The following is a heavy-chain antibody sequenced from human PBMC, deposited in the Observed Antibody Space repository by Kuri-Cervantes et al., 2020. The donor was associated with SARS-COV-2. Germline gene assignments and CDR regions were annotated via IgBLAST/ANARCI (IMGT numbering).Heavy chain of an antibody. Sequence: LRLSCAVSNGSITGSAYYWTWVRQSAGKGLEWIGRIYSTGSLNYNPSLKSRTTLSIDTSQKQFLLTLSSVTAADTAVHYCARTKLSLNDLPHYYSFYSDVWGKGTAVTVSS. CDR3: ARTKLSLNDLPHYYSFYSDV. D-gene: IGHD3-22*01. V-gene: IGHV4-61*02. J-gene: IGHJ6*04. CDR2: IYSTGSL. CDR1: NGSITGSAYY.